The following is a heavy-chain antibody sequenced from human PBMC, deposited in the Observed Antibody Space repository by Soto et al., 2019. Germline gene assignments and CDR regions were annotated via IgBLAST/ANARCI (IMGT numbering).Heavy chain of an antibody. CDR3: AKTYYDLASGYYFDY. Sequence: PSETLSLTCSVYGGSFNGYYWSFIRQHPGKGLVWIGYIYYSRRTYYNLSLKIRVTISVDTSKEHFSLKLSCVTAEDTVIYYCAKTYYDLASGYYFDYWGQGAVVTASS. CDR2: IYYSRRT. D-gene: IGHD3-3*01. J-gene: IGHJ4*02. CDR1: GGSFNGYY. V-gene: IGHV4-31*03.